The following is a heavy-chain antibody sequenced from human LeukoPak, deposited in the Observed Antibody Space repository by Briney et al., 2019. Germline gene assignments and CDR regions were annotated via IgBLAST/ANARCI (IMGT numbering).Heavy chain of an antibody. CDR2: IRYDGSNK. J-gene: IGHJ4*02. CDR3: AKDSLKYGSGWYGGWFDY. CDR1: GFTFSSYG. V-gene: IGHV3-30*02. D-gene: IGHD6-19*01. Sequence: GGSLRLSCAASGFTFSSYGMHWVRQAPGKGLEWVAFIRYDGSNKYYADSVKGRFTISRDNSKNTLYLQMNTVRAQDTPVYYCAKDSLKYGSGWYGGWFDYWGQGTLVTVSS.